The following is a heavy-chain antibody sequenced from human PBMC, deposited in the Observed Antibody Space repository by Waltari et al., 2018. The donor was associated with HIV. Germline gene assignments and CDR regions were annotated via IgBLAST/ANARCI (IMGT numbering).Heavy chain of an antibody. J-gene: IGHJ6*02. CDR1: GYSFIGFY. Sequence: QVQLVQSETQVTKPGASPKVSCKASGYSFIGFYIHSVRQAPGQGLEWVGYIDPNTGATDYAQRFQGRVTVTGDPSISTAYNEITTLRSDGTAIDYCARDPATGSSGIDVWGQGTTVIVSS. V-gene: IGHV1-2*02. D-gene: IGHD3-3*01. CDR2: IDPNTGAT. CDR3: ARDPATGSSGIDV.